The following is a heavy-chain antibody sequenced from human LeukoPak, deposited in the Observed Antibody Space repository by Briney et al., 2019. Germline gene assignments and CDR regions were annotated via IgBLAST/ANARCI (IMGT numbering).Heavy chain of an antibody. J-gene: IGHJ6*02. V-gene: IGHV4-61*03. CDR1: GDSVSSNNYY. D-gene: IGHD3-3*01. CDR2: IASSDST. Sequence: SETLSLTCTVSGDSVSSNNYYWSWIRQPPGKGLEWIGYIASSDSTKYNPSLESRVTISLDTSKNHFSLKLSSVTAADTAVYYCARDWRGYGYYYYGVDVWGQGTTVTVSS. CDR3: ARDWRGYGYYYYGVDV.